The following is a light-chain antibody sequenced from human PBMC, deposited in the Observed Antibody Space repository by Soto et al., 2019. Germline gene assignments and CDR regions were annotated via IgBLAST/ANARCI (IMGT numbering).Light chain of an antibody. J-gene: IGLJ2*01. CDR3: SSYTSSSTVV. Sequence: QSVLTQPASVSGSPGQSITISCTGTSSDVRGYNYVSWYQQHPGKAPKLMIYDVSNRPSGVSKRFSGSKSGNTASLTISGLQAEDEADYYCSSYTSSSTVVFGGGTQLTVL. CDR2: DVS. CDR1: SSDVRGYNY. V-gene: IGLV2-14*01.